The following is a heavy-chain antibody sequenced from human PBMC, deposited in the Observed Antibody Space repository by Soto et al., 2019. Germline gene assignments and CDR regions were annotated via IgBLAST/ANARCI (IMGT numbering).Heavy chain of an antibody. CDR2: ISGYNGNT. D-gene: IGHD5-18*01. V-gene: IGHV1-18*01. CDR3: ARDPGLGFGYSYAFAMDV. J-gene: IGHJ6*02. CDR1: GYTFSNYG. Sequence: QVPLGQSGAEVKKPGASVKVSCKASGYTFSNYGISWVRQGPGQGLEWMGWISGYNGNTHYEEKVQDRIKMTTDTSTSTTYLELRSLRSDDTAVYFCARDPGLGFGYSYAFAMDVWGQGTTVTVSS.